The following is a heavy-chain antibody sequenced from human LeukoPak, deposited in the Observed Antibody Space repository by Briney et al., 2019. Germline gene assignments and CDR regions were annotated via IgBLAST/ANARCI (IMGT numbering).Heavy chain of an antibody. CDR1: GYIFTNYY. D-gene: IGHD3-16*02. Sequence: GASVTVSFKASGYIFTNYYMHWVRQAPGQGGEWMGVINPSGGRTSYAQKFQGRATMTSDTSTSPVSIELTSLRSEDTAVYYCARDREGKDDNVGGSYRYLYRYYAMDVWGKGTTVTVST. J-gene: IGHJ6*04. CDR2: INPSGGRT. CDR3: ARDREGKDDNVGGSYRYLYRYYAMDV. V-gene: IGHV1-46*01.